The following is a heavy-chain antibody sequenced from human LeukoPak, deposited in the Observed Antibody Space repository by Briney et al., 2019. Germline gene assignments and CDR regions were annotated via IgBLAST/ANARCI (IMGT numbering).Heavy chain of an antibody. J-gene: IGHJ3*02. CDR3: ARGAYYYGSGSYYTPLHHDAFDI. CDR2: IYYSGST. CDR1: GFTFSSYA. V-gene: IGHV4-30-4*08. D-gene: IGHD3-10*01. Sequence: LRLSCAASGFTFSSYAMSWVRQPPGKGLEWIGYIYYSGSTYYNPSLKSRVTISVDTSKNQFSLKLSSVTAADTAVYYCARGAYYYGSGSYYTPLHHDAFDIWGQGTMVTVSS.